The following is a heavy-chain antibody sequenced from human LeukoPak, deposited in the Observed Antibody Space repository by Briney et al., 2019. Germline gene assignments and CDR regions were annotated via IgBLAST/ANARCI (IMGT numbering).Heavy chain of an antibody. CDR3: AELGITMIGGV. CDR2: ISSSSSCI. V-gene: IGHV3-21*01. Sequence: GGSLRLSCAGPEFIFSSHSMNWVRQAPGKGLEWVSSISSSSSCIYYADSVKGRFTISRDNAKNSLYLQMNSLRAEDTAVYYCAELGITMIGGVWGKGTTVTISS. J-gene: IGHJ6*04. CDR1: EFIFSSHS. D-gene: IGHD3-10*02.